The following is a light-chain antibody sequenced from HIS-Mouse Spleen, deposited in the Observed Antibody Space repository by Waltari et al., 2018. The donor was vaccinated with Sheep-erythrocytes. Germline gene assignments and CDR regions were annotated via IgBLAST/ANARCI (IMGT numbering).Light chain of an antibody. J-gene: IGKJ1*01. CDR1: QSVSSN. V-gene: IGKV3-15*01. CDR3: QQYNNWPPWT. CDR2: GAS. Sequence: EIVMTQSPATLSVSPGERATLSCRASQSVSSNLAWYQQKPGQAPRLLIYGASTSATGIPARFSGSGSETAFTLTISSMQSEDFAVYYCQQYNNWPPWTFGQGTKVEIK.